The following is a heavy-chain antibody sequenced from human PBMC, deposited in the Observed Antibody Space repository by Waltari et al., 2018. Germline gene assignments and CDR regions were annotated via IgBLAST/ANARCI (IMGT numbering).Heavy chain of an antibody. CDR3: AREVRGAFYY. CDR1: GYSISSGYY. D-gene: IGHD1-1*01. J-gene: IGHJ4*02. CDR2: IYHSGST. Sequence: QVQLQESGTGLVKPSETLSLTCAVSGYSISSGYYWGWIRQPPGKGLEWIGSIYHSGSTYYNPSLKSRVTISVDTSKNQFSLKLSSVTAADTAVYYCAREVRGAFYYWGQGTLVTVSS. V-gene: IGHV4-38-2*02.